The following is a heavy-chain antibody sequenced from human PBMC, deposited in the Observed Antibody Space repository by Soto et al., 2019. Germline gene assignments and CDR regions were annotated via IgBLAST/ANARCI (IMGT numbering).Heavy chain of an antibody. CDR2: IIPIFGTA. Sequence: SVKVSCKASGGTFSSYAISWVRQAPGQGLEWMGGIIPIFGTANYAQKFQGRVTITADESTSTAYMELSSLRSEDTAVYYCARIRYSNYVPFDYWGQGTLVTVSS. D-gene: IGHD4-4*01. CDR1: GGTFSSYA. V-gene: IGHV1-69*13. CDR3: ARIRYSNYVPFDY. J-gene: IGHJ4*02.